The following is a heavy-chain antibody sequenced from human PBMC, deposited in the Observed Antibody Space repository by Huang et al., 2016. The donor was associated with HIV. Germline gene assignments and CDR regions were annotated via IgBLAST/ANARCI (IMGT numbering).Heavy chain of an antibody. CDR3: ARDAYYDYVWGSYRKYYYYYMDV. V-gene: IGHV3-30-3*01. J-gene: IGHJ6*03. CDR1: GFTFSSYA. CDR2: LSYDGSNK. Sequence: QVQLVESGGGVVQPGRSLRLSCAASGFTFSSYAMHWVRQAPGKGLGWVSVLSYDGSNKYYADSVKGRFTISRDNSKNTLYLQMNSLRAEDTAVYYCARDAYYDYVWGSYRKYYYYYMDVWGKGTTVTVSS. D-gene: IGHD3-16*02.